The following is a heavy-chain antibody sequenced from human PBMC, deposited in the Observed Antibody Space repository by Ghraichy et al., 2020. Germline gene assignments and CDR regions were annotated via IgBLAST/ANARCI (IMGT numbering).Heavy chain of an antibody. V-gene: IGHV4-59*01. CDR2: IYYSGST. Sequence: SETLSLTCTVSGGSISSYYWSWIRQPPGKGLEWIGYIYYSGSTNYNPSLKSRVTISVDTSKNQFSLKLSSVTAADTAVYYCARKYSSGWANDYWGQGTLVTVSS. D-gene: IGHD6-19*01. CDR3: ARKYSSGWANDY. CDR1: GGSISSYY. J-gene: IGHJ4*02.